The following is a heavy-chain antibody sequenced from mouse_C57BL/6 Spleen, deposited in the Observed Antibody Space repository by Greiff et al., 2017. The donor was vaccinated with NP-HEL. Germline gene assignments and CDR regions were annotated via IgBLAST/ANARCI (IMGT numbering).Heavy chain of an antibody. CDR2: IYPGDGDT. D-gene: IGHD2-1*01. CDR1: GYAFSSSW. J-gene: IGHJ1*03. V-gene: IGHV1-82*01. Sequence: QVQLQQSGPELVKPGASVKISCKASGYAFSSSWMNWVKQRPGKGLEWIGRIYPGDGDTNYNGKFKGKATLTADKSSSTAYMQLSSLTSEDSAVYVCARSEDYGNWYFDVWGTGTTVTVSS. CDR3: ARSEDYGNWYFDV.